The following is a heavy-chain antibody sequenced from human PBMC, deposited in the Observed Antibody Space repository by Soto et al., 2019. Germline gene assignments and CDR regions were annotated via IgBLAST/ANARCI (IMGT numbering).Heavy chain of an antibody. CDR2: VSGNGAVT. D-gene: IGHD2-2*01. Sequence: EVQLLDSGGGLAQPGGSLRLSCAASGFTFGIYAMNWVRQAPGKGLEWVSTVSGNGAVTYYADSVKGRFTISRDNSRSTLYLQMNNLRAEDTAIYFCAKVPASLKPFDYWGQGTLVTVSS. CDR3: AKVPASLKPFDY. J-gene: IGHJ4*02. CDR1: GFTFGIYA. V-gene: IGHV3-23*01.